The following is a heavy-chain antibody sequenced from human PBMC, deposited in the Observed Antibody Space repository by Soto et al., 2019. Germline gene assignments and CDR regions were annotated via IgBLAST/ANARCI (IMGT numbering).Heavy chain of an antibody. J-gene: IGHJ6*02. CDR2: INHNSGGT. D-gene: IGHD2-2*01. Sequence: QVQLVQSGAEVKKPGASVKVSCKASGYTFTGYYMHWVRQAPGQVLEWMGWINHNSGGTNYAQKFQGWVTMTRDTSISTAYMELSRLRSDDTAVYYCARGTRRPYYYGMDVWGQGTTVTVSS. CDR1: GYTFTGYY. V-gene: IGHV1-2*04. CDR3: ARGTRRPYYYGMDV.